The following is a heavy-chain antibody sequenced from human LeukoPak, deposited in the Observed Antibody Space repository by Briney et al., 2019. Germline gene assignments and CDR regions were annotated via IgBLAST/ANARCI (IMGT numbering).Heavy chain of an antibody. D-gene: IGHD1-26*01. CDR2: IYPSGST. V-gene: IGHV4-31*03. J-gene: IGHJ4*02. CDR3: ARGRDRHDGSYSYYFDY. Sequence: SQTLSLTCTVSGGSFSSGDYYWSWLRQHPGKGLEWIAYIYPSGSTYYTPSLKSRITISLDMSKNQFSLRLSSVTAADTAVYYCARGRDRHDGSYSYYFDYWGQGTLVTVSS. CDR1: GGSFSSGDYY.